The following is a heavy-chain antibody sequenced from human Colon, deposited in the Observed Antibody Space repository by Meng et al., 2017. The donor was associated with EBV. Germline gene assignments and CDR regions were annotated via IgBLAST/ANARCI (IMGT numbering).Heavy chain of an antibody. D-gene: IGHD3-3*01. CDR1: GGSFSNSY. Sequence: GQLQQWGEGLLKPSEPLSTTCPDYGGSFSNSYWSWIRQPPGKRLEWIGEINESGSTKYNPSLKSRVTILMDTSKNQFSLRLSSVTAADTAVYYCRNAFCSAEAGCSDQWGQGTLVTVSS. J-gene: IGHJ4*02. CDR3: RNAFCSAEAGCSDQ. V-gene: IGHV4-34*01. CDR2: INESGST.